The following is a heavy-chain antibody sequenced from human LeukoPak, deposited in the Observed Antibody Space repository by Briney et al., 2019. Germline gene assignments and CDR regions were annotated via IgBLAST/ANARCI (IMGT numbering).Heavy chain of an antibody. V-gene: IGHV3-23*01. CDR1: GLHFSGTA. D-gene: IGHD6-19*01. CDR3: AKDGAQYSSGPECDP. Sequence: GGSLRLSCAASGLHFSGTAMSWVRQAPGKGLEWVSGISHDGMNTYYADSVKGRFTISRDNSKKTVSLEMSSLTAADTGVYYCAKDGAQYSSGPECDPRGQGALATVSP. J-gene: IGHJ5*02. CDR2: ISHDGMNT.